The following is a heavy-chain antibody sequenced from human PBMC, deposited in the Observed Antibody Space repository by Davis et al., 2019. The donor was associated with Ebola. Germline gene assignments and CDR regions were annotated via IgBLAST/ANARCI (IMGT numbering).Heavy chain of an antibody. Sequence: GESLKISCAASGFTFSSYAMHWVRQAPGKGLEWVVVISYDGSNKYYADSVKGRFTISRDNSKNTLYLQMNSLRAEDTAMYYCAKELPPDAFDIWGQGTMVTVSS. J-gene: IGHJ3*02. CDR1: GFTFSSYA. CDR3: AKELPPDAFDI. V-gene: IGHV3-30-3*01. CDR2: ISYDGSNK. D-gene: IGHD1-26*01.